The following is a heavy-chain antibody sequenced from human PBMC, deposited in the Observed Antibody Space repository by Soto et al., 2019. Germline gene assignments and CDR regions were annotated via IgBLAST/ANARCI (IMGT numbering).Heavy chain of an antibody. V-gene: IGHV1-18*01. D-gene: IGHD2-15*01. Sequence: ASVKVSCKASGYTFTSYGISWVRQAPGQGLEWMGWISAYNGNTNYAQKLQGRVTMTTDTSTSTAYMELRSLRSDDTAVYYCARDIVVVVAATRDDAFDIWGQGTMVTVS. CDR1: GYTFTSYG. CDR3: ARDIVVVVAATRDDAFDI. CDR2: ISAYNGNT. J-gene: IGHJ3*02.